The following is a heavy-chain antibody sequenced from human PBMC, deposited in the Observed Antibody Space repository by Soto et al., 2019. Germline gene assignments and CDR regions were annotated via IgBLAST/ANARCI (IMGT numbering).Heavy chain of an antibody. CDR1: GFTFEDYA. D-gene: IGHD2-15*01. V-gene: IGHV3-15*07. CDR2: IKSRTAGGTT. Sequence: GGSLRLSCAASGFTFEDYAMHWVRQAPGKGLEWVGRIKSRTAGGTTDFASPVKGRFTVSRDDSSNTVYMQMNSLKHEDSGIYYCSTDTGIGYCNGGSCSARVDYWGQGTLVTVSS. J-gene: IGHJ4*02. CDR3: STDTGIGYCNGGSCSARVDY.